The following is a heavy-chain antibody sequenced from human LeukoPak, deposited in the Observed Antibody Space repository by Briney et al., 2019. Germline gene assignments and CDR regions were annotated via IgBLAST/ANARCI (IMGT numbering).Heavy chain of an antibody. V-gene: IGHV3-30*02. CDR2: IQNDGNNK. J-gene: IGHJ4*02. D-gene: IGHD6-6*01. CDR1: GFTFSSNG. CDR3: ARDWGTSSLYLVN. Sequence: GGSLRLSCAASGFTFSSNGMQWVRQAPGNGLVWVAFIQNDGNNKKYADSVKGRFTISRDNSKNTLYLQINSLRAEDTAVHYCARDWGTSSLYLVNWGKGTLVTVSS.